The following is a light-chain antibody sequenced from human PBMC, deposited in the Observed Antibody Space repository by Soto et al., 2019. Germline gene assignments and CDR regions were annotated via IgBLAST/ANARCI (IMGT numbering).Light chain of an antibody. CDR3: QHYYSTPPP. Sequence: DIVMTQSPDSLAVSLGERATINCKSSQSVLYSSNNKNYLAWYQQKPGQPPKLLIYWASTRESGVPDRFSGSGSGTDFTLTISSLQAEDVAVYYCQHYYSTPPPFGPGTKVHIK. V-gene: IGKV4-1*01. J-gene: IGKJ3*01. CDR2: WAS. CDR1: QSVLYSSNNKNY.